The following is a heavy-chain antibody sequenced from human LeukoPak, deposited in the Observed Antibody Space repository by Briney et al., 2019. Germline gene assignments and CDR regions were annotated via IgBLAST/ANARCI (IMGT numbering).Heavy chain of an antibody. V-gene: IGHV3-23*02. D-gene: IGHD6-6*01. CDR2: ISGSGDST. J-gene: IGHJ4*02. CDR3: AKGHFASSSFDY. Sequence: GGSLRLSCAASGFTISNNYIRWLRQAPGKGLEWVSAISGSGDSTFYRDSVKGRFTISRDNSKNTLYLQMNSLRVEDTALYYCAKGHFASSSFDYWGPGTLVTVSS. CDR1: GFTISNNY.